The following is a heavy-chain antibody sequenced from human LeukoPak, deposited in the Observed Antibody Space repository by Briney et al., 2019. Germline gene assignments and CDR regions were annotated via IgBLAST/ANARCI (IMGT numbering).Heavy chain of an antibody. CDR3: ARGREVTIFGVVKGAFDI. J-gene: IGHJ3*02. Sequence: ASVKVSCKVSGYTLTELSMHWVRQAPGKGLEWMGGFDPEDGETIYAQKFQGRVTMTEDTSTDTAYMELSSLRSEDTAVYYCARGREVTIFGVVKGAFDIWGQGTMVTVSS. CDR2: FDPEDGET. CDR1: GYTLTELS. V-gene: IGHV1-24*01. D-gene: IGHD3-3*01.